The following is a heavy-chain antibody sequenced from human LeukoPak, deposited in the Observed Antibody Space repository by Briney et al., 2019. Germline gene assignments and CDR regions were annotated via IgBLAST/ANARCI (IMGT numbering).Heavy chain of an antibody. CDR3: ARYPSSGVSFDAFDI. D-gene: IGHD6-19*01. V-gene: IGHV3-7*01. Sequence: GGSLSLSCAVSVFTFSSYWMSWVRQAPGKGLEWVANIKQNGSEKYYMDSVKGRFTISRDNAMNSLYLQTNSLRAEDTAGYYCARYPSSGVSFDAFDIWGQGTMVTVSS. J-gene: IGHJ3*02. CDR1: VFTFSSYW. CDR2: IKQNGSEK.